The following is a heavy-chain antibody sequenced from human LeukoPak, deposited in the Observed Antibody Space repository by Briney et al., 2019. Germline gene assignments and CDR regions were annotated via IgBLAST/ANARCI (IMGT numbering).Heavy chain of an antibody. CDR1: GYTFTSYY. Sequence: ASVKVSCKASGYTFTSYYMHWVRQAPGQGLEWMGIINPSGGSTSYAQKFQGRVTMTRDTSTSTVYMELSSLRSEDTAVCYCARDRPSTGYPGYYFDYWGQGTLVTVS. J-gene: IGHJ4*02. CDR3: ARDRPSTGYPGYYFDY. D-gene: IGHD6-13*01. CDR2: INPSGGST. V-gene: IGHV1-46*01.